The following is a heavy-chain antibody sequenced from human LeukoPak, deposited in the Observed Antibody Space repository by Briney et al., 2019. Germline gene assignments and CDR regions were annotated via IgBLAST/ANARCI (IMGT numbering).Heavy chain of an antibody. CDR1: GYTFTNYD. CDR3: ARDDSVEDTAWWFDP. V-gene: IGHV1-46*01. CDR2: INPSGGST. Sequence: GASVKVSCKTSGYTFTNYDICWVRQAPGQGLEWMGIINPSGGSTSYAQKFQGRVTMTRDMSTSTDYMELSSLRSEDTAVYYCARDDSVEDTAWWFDPWGQGTLVTVSS. D-gene: IGHD4-23*01. J-gene: IGHJ5*02.